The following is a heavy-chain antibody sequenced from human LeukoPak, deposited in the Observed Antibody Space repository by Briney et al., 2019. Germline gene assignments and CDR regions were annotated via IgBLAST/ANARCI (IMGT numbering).Heavy chain of an antibody. D-gene: IGHD6-13*01. J-gene: IGHJ4*02. CDR1: GFTFSSYA. CDR2: ISGSGGST. Sequence: GGSLRLSCAASGFTFSSYAMSWVRQAPGKGLEWVSAISGSGGSTYYAGSVKGRFTISRDNSKNMLYVQMNSLRAEDTAVYYCAESGHSTKGDFDYWGQGTLVTVSS. CDR3: AESGHSTKGDFDY. V-gene: IGHV3-23*01.